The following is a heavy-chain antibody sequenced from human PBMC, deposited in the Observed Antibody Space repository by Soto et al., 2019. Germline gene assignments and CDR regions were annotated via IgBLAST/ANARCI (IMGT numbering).Heavy chain of an antibody. CDR3: ARFSPPRKSYDSNPGWFDP. CDR1: GGSLDSYY. CDR2: VSSTGST. J-gene: IGHJ5*02. Sequence: SETLSLTCTVSGGSLDSYYWTWIRQSPGKGLEWVGYVSSTGSTNYNPSLKSRVALSLDTSTNEVSLSLTSVTAADAAVYFCARFSPPRKSYDSNPGWFDPWGQGIMVTVSS. D-gene: IGHD3-22*01. V-gene: IGHV4-59*01.